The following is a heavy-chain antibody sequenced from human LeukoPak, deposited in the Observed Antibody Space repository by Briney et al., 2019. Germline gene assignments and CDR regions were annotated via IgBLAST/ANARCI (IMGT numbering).Heavy chain of an antibody. V-gene: IGHV3-30*03. CDR1: GFTFSSYG. CDR2: ISYDGSNK. J-gene: IGHJ4*02. CDR3: ARDPLSDHSSGCSYYFDY. D-gene: IGHD6-19*01. Sequence: PGRSLRLSCAASGFTFSSYGMHWVRQAPGKGLEWVAVISYDGSNKYYADSVKGRFTISRDNSKNTLYLRMNSLRAEDTAVYYCARDPLSDHSSGCSYYFDYWGQGTLVTVSS.